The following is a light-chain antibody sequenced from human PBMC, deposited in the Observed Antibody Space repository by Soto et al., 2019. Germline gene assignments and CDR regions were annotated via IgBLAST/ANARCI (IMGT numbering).Light chain of an antibody. Sequence: EIVLTQSPGTLSLSPGERASLSCRASQSVSSSYLAWYQQIPGQAPRLLINDASRRATGIPDRFSGSGSGTDFTLTISRLEPEDFAVYYCQQYASSPPTFGQGTKVEIK. J-gene: IGKJ1*01. CDR1: QSVSSSY. CDR2: DAS. V-gene: IGKV3-20*01. CDR3: QQYASSPPT.